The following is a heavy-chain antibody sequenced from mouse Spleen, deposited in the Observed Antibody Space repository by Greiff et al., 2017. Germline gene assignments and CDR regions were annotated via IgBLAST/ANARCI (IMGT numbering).Heavy chain of an antibody. D-gene: IGHD4-1*02. V-gene: IGHV6-6*01. J-gene: IGHJ1*03. CDR2: IRNKANNHAT. CDR3: TPTGNWYFDV. CDR1: GFTFSDAW. Sequence: EVQGVESGGGLVQPGGSMKLSCAASGFTFSDAWMDWVRQSPEKGLEWVAEIRNKANNHATYYAESVKGRFTISRDDSKSSVYLQMNSLRAEDTGIYYCTPTGNWYFDVWGTGTTVTVSS.